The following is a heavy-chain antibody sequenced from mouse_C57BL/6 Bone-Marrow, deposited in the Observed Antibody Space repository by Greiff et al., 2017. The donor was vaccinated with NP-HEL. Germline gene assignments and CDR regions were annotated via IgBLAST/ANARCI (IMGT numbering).Heavy chain of an antibody. CDR1: GYSFTDYN. CDR3: ARDDDYLYYYAMDY. J-gene: IGHJ4*01. V-gene: IGHV1-39*01. D-gene: IGHD2-3*01. Sequence: LMESGPELVKPGASVKISCKASGYSFTDYNMNWVKQSNGKSLEWIGVINPNYGTTSYNQKFKGKATLTVDQSSSTAYMQLNSLTSEDSAVYYCARDDDYLYYYAMDYWGQGTSVTVSS. CDR2: INPNYGTT.